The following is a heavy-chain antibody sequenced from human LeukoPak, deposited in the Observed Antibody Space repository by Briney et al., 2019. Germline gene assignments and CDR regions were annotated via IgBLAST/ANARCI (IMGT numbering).Heavy chain of an antibody. CDR3: ASFYDSSGYYLGY. D-gene: IGHD3-22*01. V-gene: IGHV3-48*01. Sequence: PGGSLRLSCAASGFTFSSYGMNWVRQAPGKGLEWVSYISSSSSTIYYADSVKGRFTISRDNAKNSLYLQMNSLRAEDTAVYYCASFYDSSGYYLGYWGQGTLVTVSS. J-gene: IGHJ4*02. CDR2: ISSSSSTI. CDR1: GFTFSSYG.